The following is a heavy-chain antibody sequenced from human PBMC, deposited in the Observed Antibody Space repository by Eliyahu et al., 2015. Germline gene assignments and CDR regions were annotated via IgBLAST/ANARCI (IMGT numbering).Heavy chain of an antibody. CDR2: IGATDGSR. Sequence: EVQLLESGGASLQPGGSLSLSCAXSGFXLSDYAMSWVRQAPGKGLEWVSAIGATDGSRRYADSVKGRFTISKDNYKNTLYLQMDSLRAEDTAIYYCVKDERAYGAWSFDHWGQGTLVTVSS. CDR1: GFXLSDYA. CDR3: VKDERAYGAWSFDH. D-gene: IGHD4-17*01. J-gene: IGHJ4*02. V-gene: IGHV3-23*01.